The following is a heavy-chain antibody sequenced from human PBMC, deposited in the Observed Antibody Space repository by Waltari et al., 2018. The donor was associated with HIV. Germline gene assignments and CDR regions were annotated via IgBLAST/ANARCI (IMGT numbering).Heavy chain of an antibody. CDR2: IYHSGST. D-gene: IGHD3-9*01. J-gene: IGHJ4*02. V-gene: IGHV4-4*02. CDR3: ARVSSLTGYYKALDY. Sequence: QVQLQDSGPGLVKPSGTLSLTCVVSGGSISSSNWWSWVLQPPGKGLEWIGEIYHSGSTNYNPSLKSRVTISVDKSKDKFTLKLRSVTAADTAIYFCARVSSLTGYYKALDYWGQGTLVTVSS. CDR1: GGSISSSNW.